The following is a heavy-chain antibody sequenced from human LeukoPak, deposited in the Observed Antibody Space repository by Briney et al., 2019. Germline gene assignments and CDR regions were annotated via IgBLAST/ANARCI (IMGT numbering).Heavy chain of an antibody. CDR2: IYYSWGM. CDR3: ARNVTAGFFDY. D-gene: IGHD1-1*01. V-gene: IGHV4-38-2*01. CDR1: GSSITSDYF. Sequence: SETLSLTCDVSGSSITSDYFWGWIRQPPGKGLEWIATIYYSWGMYFNPSLKSRVTISLDASKNQFSLKMTSLTAADTAIYYCARNVTAGFFDYWDQGILVTVSS. J-gene: IGHJ4*02.